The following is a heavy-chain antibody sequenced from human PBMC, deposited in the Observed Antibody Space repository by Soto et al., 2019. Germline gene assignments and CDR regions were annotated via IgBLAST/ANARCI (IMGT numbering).Heavy chain of an antibody. D-gene: IGHD3-16*02. J-gene: IGHJ4*02. CDR2: IHPDDSDP. V-gene: IGHV5-51*01. Sequence: GESLKISCTGSGYNFSDYWIGWGRQMPGKGLEWMGMIHPDDSDPRYSPSFQGQVTISADHSIGTAFLQWSSLKASDTAMYYCARQGRINGGLIALDYWGQGTLVTVSS. CDR1: GYNFSDYW. CDR3: ARQGRINGGLIALDY.